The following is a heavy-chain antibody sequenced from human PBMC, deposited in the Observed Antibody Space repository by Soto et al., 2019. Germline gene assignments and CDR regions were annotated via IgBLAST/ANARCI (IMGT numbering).Heavy chain of an antibody. D-gene: IGHD5-12*01. J-gene: IGHJ4*02. Sequence: GESLKISCKGSGYNFANYWIGWVRQMSGKGLEWMGIIRPSTSETLYSSAFQGQVTISADKSVSTAYLQWASLKASDTAIYYCITRGYGGYDLNFLSGGQGTKVTVSS. V-gene: IGHV5-51*01. CDR2: IRPSTSET. CDR3: ITRGYGGYDLNFLS. CDR1: GYNFANYW.